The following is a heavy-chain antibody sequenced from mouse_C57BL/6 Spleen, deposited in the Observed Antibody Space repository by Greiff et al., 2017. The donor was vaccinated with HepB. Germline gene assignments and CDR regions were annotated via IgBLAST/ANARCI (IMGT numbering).Heavy chain of an antibody. V-gene: IGHV1-69*01. CDR1: GYTFTSYW. CDR3: ARGGYHSFAY. J-gene: IGHJ3*01. Sequence: QVQLQQPGAELVMPGASVKLSCKASGYTFTSYWMHWVKQRPGQGLEWIGEIDPSDSYTNYNQKFKGKSTLTVDKSSSTAYMQLSSLTSEDSAVYYCARGGYHSFAYWGQGTLVTVSA. D-gene: IGHD2-2*01. CDR2: IDPSDSYT.